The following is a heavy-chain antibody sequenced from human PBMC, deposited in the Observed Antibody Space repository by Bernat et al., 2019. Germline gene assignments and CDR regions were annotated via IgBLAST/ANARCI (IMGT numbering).Heavy chain of an antibody. V-gene: IGHV3-30*18. CDR1: GFTFSSYG. J-gene: IGHJ4*02. D-gene: IGHD6-6*01. Sequence: QVQLVESGGGVVQPGRSLRLSCAASGFTFSSYGMHWVRQAPGKGLEWVAVISYDGSNKYYADSVKGRFTISRDNSKNTLYLQMNSLRAEDTAVYYCAKASYSSSSMLDYWGQGTLVTVSS. CDR2: ISYDGSNK. CDR3: AKASYSSSSMLDY.